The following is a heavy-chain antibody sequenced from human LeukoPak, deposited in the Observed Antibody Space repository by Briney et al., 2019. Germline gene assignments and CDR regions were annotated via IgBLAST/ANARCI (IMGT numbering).Heavy chain of an antibody. CDR3: ARDFTVTTSSY. Sequence: QPGGSLRLSCAASGFTFSSYSMNWVRQAPGKGLEWVSYISSSSSTIYYADFVKGRFTISRDNAKNSLYLQMNSLRAEDTAVYYCARDFTVTTSSYWGQGTLVTVSS. CDR2: ISSSSSTI. D-gene: IGHD4-17*01. J-gene: IGHJ4*02. CDR1: GFTFSSYS. V-gene: IGHV3-48*01.